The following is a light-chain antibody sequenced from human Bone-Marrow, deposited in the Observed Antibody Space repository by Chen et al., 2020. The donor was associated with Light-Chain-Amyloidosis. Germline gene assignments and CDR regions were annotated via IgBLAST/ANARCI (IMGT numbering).Light chain of an antibody. CDR2: RDT. Sequence: SYELTLPPSVSVSPGQTSRITFSVDDLPTTSAYWYPQKTGQAPVLVIHRDTERPSGISERFSGSSSGTTATLTISGVQAEDEAAYHCQSADSSGTYEVIFGGGTKLTVL. V-gene: IGLV3-25*03. CDR3: QSADSSGTYEVI. J-gene: IGLJ2*01. CDR1: DLPTTS.